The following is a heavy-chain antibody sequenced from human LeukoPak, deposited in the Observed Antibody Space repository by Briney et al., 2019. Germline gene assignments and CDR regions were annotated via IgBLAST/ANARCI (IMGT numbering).Heavy chain of an antibody. CDR1: GDTFASFG. D-gene: IGHD3-10*01. Sequence: ASVKVSCKASGDTFASFGVSSVRQAPEQGLEWVGWVSAYNGNTNYAQKFQGRVTMTTDTSASTAYMELRSLRSDDTAVYYCARDHDHYGSGSYYKEWGQGTLVTVSS. J-gene: IGHJ4*02. CDR2: VSAYNGNT. V-gene: IGHV1-18*01. CDR3: ARDHDHYGSGSYYKE.